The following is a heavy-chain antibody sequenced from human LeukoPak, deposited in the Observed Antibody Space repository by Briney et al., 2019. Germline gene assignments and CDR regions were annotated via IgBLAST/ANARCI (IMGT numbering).Heavy chain of an antibody. CDR1: GDTFTTYW. Sequence: GESLQISCKGFGDTFTTYWIGWVRQLPGKGLEWMGIIYPDNSDIQYSPSFQGQIIISADKSTSTAYLQWDSLKASDTAIYYCACRKFFSTWSDPWGQGTLVTVSS. CDR3: ACRKFFSTWSDP. V-gene: IGHV5-51*01. D-gene: IGHD1-14*01. J-gene: IGHJ5*02. CDR2: IYPDNSDI.